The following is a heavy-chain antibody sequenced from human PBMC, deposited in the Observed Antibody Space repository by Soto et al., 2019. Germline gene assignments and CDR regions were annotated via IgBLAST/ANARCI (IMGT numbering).Heavy chain of an antibody. D-gene: IGHD6-19*01. CDR2: ISGSGDST. Sequence: GGSLRLSCAASGFTFSSYAMSWVRQAPGKGLEWVSAISGSGDSTYYADSVKGRFTISRDNSKNTRYLQMNSLRAEDTAVYYRAKRGGGSGWYYFDYWGQGTLVTVSS. CDR3: AKRGGGSGWYYFDY. V-gene: IGHV3-23*01. CDR1: GFTFSSYA. J-gene: IGHJ4*02.